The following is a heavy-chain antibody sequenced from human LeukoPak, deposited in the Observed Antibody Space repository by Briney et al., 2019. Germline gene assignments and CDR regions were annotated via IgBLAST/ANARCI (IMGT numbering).Heavy chain of an antibody. CDR3: ARSTEWWYARFDP. CDR2: IYPGDSDT. V-gene: IGHV5-51*01. CDR1: GYSFTSYW. Sequence: GESLKISCKGSGYSFTSYWIGWVRQMPGKGLEWMGIIYPGDSDTRYSPSFQGQVTISADKSISTAYLQWSSLKASDTAMYYCARSTEWWYARFDPWGQGTLVTVSS. J-gene: IGHJ5*02. D-gene: IGHD2-15*01.